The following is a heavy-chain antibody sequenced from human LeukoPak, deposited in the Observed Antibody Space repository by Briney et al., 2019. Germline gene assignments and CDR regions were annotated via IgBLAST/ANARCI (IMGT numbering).Heavy chain of an antibody. CDR3: AKDRVDTAPYYYYYYMDV. V-gene: IGHV3-30*02. CDR1: GFTFSSYG. CDR2: IRYDGSNK. Sequence: GGSLRLSCAASGFTFSSYGMHWVRQAPGKGLEWVAFIRYDGSNKYYADSVKGRFTISRDNSKNTLYLQMNSLRAEDTAVYYCAKDRVDTAPYYYYYYMDVWGKGTTVTVSS. D-gene: IGHD5-18*01. J-gene: IGHJ6*03.